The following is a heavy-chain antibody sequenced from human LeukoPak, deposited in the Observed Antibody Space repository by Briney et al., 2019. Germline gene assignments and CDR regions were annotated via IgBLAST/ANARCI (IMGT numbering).Heavy chain of an antibody. J-gene: IGHJ4*02. CDR3: AREESIGRYQFLHEY. CDR1: GYIFTSYG. Sequence: ASVKVSCKASGYIFTSYGISWVRQAPGQGLEWMGWISPYNGNTKYLQKFQGRVTMTTDTSTSTASMEVRSLRSDDTAVYYCAREESIGRYQFLHEYWGQGTLVTVSS. D-gene: IGHD1-26*01. CDR2: ISPYNGNT. V-gene: IGHV1-18*01.